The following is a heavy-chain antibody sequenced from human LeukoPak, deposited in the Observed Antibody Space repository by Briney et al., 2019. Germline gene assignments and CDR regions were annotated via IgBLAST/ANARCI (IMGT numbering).Heavy chain of an antibody. J-gene: IGHJ4*02. CDR2: INPNSGGT. D-gene: IGHD5-24*01. V-gene: IGHV1-2*06. CDR1: GYTFTGYY. Sequence: ASVKVSCKASGYTFTGYYMHWVRQAPGQGLEWMGRINPNSGGTNYAQKFQGRVTMTRDTSISTAYMELSRLRSEDTAVYYCARRSITYELGFDYWGQGTLVTVSS. CDR3: ARRSITYELGFDY.